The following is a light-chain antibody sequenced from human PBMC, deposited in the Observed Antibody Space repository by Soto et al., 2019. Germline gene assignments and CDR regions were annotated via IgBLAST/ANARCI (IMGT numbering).Light chain of an antibody. Sequence: EVIFTQSPGTLSLSPGERATLSCRASQSVSSNYLAWYQQKPGQAPRLLIYGASSRATGIPDRFSGSGSGTDFTLTISRLEPEDFAVYYCQAWTFGQGTKVDIK. V-gene: IGKV3-20*01. CDR1: QSVSSNY. CDR3: QAWT. J-gene: IGKJ1*01. CDR2: GAS.